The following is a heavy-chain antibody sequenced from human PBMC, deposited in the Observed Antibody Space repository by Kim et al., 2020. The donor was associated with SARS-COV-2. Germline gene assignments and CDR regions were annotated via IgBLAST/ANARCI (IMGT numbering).Heavy chain of an antibody. CDR3: AKDLRGSSGYFPFDY. D-gene: IGHD3-22*01. V-gene: IGHV3-23*01. CDR1: GFTFSSYA. CDR2: ISGSGGST. J-gene: IGHJ4*02. Sequence: GGSLRLSCAASGFTFSSYAMSWVRQAPGKGLEWVSAISGSGGSTYYADSVKGRFTISRDNSKNTLYLQMNSLRAEDTAVHYCAKDLRGSSGYFPFDYWGQGTLVTVSS.